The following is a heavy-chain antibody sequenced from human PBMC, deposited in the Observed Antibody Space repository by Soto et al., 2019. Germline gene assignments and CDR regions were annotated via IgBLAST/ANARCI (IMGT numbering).Heavy chain of an antibody. V-gene: IGHV3-48*02. D-gene: IGHD6-6*01. CDR1: GFTFSSYS. CDR3: ARDNLLRIAARGFHP. CDR2: ISSSSSTI. Sequence: EVQLVESGGGLVQPGGSLRLSCAASGFTFSSYSMNWVRQAPGKGLEWVSYISSSSSTIYYADSVKGRFTISRDNAKNSLYLQMNSLRDEDTAVYYCARDNLLRIAARGFHPWGQGTLVTVSS. J-gene: IGHJ5*02.